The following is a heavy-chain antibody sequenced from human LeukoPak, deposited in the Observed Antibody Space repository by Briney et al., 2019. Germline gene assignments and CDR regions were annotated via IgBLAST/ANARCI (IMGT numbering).Heavy chain of an antibody. CDR1: GYTFTDYY. CDR2: IDPKSGDT. V-gene: IGHV1-2*02. D-gene: IGHD2-15*01. J-gene: IGHJ6*02. Sequence: ASVKVSCKASGYTFTDYYIHLVRQAPGQGLEWMGWIDPKSGDTNSAQKFQGRVTMTRDTSIGTAYMELSRLRSDDTAVYYCARVPECSDGICYGMDVWGHGTAVTVSS. CDR3: ARVPECSDGICYGMDV.